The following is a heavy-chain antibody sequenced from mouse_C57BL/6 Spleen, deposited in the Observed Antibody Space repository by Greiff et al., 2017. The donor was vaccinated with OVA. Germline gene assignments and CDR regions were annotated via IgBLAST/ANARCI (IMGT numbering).Heavy chain of an antibody. CDR3: ARGAYYGSRGGWAMDY. J-gene: IGHJ4*01. V-gene: IGHV1-20*01. D-gene: IGHD1-1*01. CDR1: GYSFTGYF. Sequence: EVKLQESGPELVKPGDSVKISCKASGYSFTGYFMNWVMQSHGKSLEWIGRINPYNGDTFYNQKFKGKATLTVDKSSSTAHMELRSLTSEDSAVYYCARGAYYGSRGGWAMDYWGQGTSVTVSS. CDR2: INPYNGDT.